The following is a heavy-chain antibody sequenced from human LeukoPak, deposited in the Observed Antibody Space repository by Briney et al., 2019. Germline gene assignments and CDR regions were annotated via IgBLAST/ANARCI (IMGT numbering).Heavy chain of an antibody. V-gene: IGHV3-30*18. D-gene: IGHD6-19*01. CDR1: GFTFSSYG. J-gene: IGHJ4*02. CDR2: ISYDGSNK. Sequence: GGSLRLSCAASGFTFSSYGMHWVRQAPGKGLEWVAVISYDGSNKYYADSVKGRFTISRDNSKNTLYLQMNSLRAEDTAVYYCANSARGIAVAGGFDYWGQGTLVAVSS. CDR3: ANSARGIAVAGGFDY.